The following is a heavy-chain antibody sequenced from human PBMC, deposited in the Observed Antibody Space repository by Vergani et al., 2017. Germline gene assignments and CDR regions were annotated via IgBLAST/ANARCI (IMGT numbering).Heavy chain of an antibody. CDR1: GYTFSNYY. Sequence: QVQVVQSGAEVKKSGASVKVSCKTSGYTFSNYYMHLVRQAPGQGLEWMGIINPSGGHTNYAQKFQGRVTMTRDTSTSTVYMGLSSLRSEDTAIYYCARGDYGILTGYGYWGQGTLVTVSA. J-gene: IGHJ4*02. V-gene: IGHV1-46*03. D-gene: IGHD3-9*01. CDR2: INPSGGHT. CDR3: ARGDYGILTGYGY.